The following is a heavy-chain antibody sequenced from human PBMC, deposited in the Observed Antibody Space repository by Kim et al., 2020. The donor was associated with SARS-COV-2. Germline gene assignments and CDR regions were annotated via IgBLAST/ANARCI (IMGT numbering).Heavy chain of an antibody. V-gene: IGHV4-59*01. D-gene: IGHD3-10*01. J-gene: IGHJ4*01. Sequence: SETLSLTCTVSGGSISSYYWSWIRQPPGKGLEWIGYIYYSGSTNYNPSLKSRVTISVDTSKNQFSLKLSSVTAADTAVYYCARHMVRESPFDYWGHGTLVTVSS. CDR2: IYYSGST. CDR1: GGSISSYY. CDR3: ARHMVRESPFDY.